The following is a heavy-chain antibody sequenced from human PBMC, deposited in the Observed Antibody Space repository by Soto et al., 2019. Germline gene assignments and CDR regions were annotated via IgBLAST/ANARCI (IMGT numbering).Heavy chain of an antibody. CDR3: TRGLFSGSYYSGGWYYFDS. CDR2: INHSGSS. J-gene: IGHJ4*02. Sequence: SETLSLTCAVYGGSFSGYYWTRIRQTPGKGLQWIGQINHSGSSIYNPSLKNRVTISTMSNNKFSLELSSVTAADTAVYYCTRGLFSGSYYSGGWYYFDSWGQGTMVTVSS. D-gene: IGHD1-26*01. V-gene: IGHV4-34*01. CDR1: GGSFSGYY.